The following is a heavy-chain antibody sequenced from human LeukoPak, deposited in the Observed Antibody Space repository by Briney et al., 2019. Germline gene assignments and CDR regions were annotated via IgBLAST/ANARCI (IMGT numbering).Heavy chain of an antibody. V-gene: IGHV1-69*13. J-gene: IGHJ4*02. D-gene: IGHD2-2*01. CDR1: GGTFSSYA. CDR3: ARDTGPYCSSTSCYALDY. Sequence: ASVKVSCAASGGTFSSYAISWVRQAPGQGLEWMGGIIPIFGTANYAKKFQGRVTITADDSTSTAYMELSSLRSEDTAVYYCARDTGPYCSSTSCYALDYWGQGTLVTVSS. CDR2: IIPIFGTA.